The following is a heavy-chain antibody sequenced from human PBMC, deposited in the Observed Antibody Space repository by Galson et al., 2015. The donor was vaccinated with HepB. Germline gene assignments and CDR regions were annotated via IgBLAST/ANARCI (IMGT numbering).Heavy chain of an antibody. CDR2: INAGNGNT. V-gene: IGHV1-3*01. CDR3: ARDRRWSRNAFDI. J-gene: IGHJ3*02. CDR1: GYTFTSYA. Sequence: SVKVSCKASGYTFTSYAMHWVRQAPGQRLEWMGWINAGNGNTKYTQKFQGRVTITRDTSASTAYMELSSLRSEDTAVYYCARDRRWSRNAFDIWGQGTMVTVSS. D-gene: IGHD4-23*01.